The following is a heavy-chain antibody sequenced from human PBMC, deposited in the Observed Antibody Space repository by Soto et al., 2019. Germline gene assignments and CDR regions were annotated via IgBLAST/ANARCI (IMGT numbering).Heavy chain of an antibody. CDR2: IKQDGSEK. V-gene: IGHV3-7*01. CDR1: GFTFSSYW. D-gene: IGHD3-3*01. Sequence: PGGSLRLSCAASGFTFSSYWMSWVRQAPGKGLEWVANIKQDGSEKYYVDSVKGRFTISRDNAKNSLYLQMNSLRAEDTAVYYCARLERITIFGAPHPPILWGQGTLVTVSS. J-gene: IGHJ4*02. CDR3: ARLERITIFGAPHPPIL.